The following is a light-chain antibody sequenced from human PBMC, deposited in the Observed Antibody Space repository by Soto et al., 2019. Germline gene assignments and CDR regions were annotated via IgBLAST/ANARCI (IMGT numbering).Light chain of an antibody. CDR3: QQYNNWPRT. CDR2: EAS. J-gene: IGKJ1*01. CDR1: QSVSSY. V-gene: IGKV3-11*01. Sequence: EIALTQSPATLSLTPAERATLTCRASQSVSSYLAWYKQKPGQAPRLLIYEASNRATGIPARFSGSGSGTEFTLTISSLAPESFAVYYCQQYNNWPRTFGQGT.